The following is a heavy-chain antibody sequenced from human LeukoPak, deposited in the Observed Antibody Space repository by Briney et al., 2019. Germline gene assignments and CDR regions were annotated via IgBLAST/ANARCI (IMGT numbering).Heavy chain of an antibody. CDR1: GGSISNYY. D-gene: IGHD6-13*01. V-gene: IGHV4-59*13. CDR2: VHYSGST. CDR3: ARDGRIGYASSWRSYYFDC. J-gene: IGHJ4*02. Sequence: PSETLSLTCTVSGGSISNYYWNWIRQPPGKGLEWIGYVHYSGSTNYNASLKSRVTIPVDTSKNQLSLKLSSVTAADTAVYYCARDGRIGYASSWRSYYFDCWGQGTLVTVSS.